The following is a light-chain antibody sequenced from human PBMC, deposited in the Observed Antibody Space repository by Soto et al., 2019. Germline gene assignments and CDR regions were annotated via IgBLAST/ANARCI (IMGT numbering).Light chain of an antibody. J-gene: IGKJ2*01. Sequence: EIVLTQSPGTLSLSPGERATLSCRASQSLTSSYLAWYQQKPGQAPRLLIYGASSRATGIPDRFSGSGAGTDFTLTISRLEPEDFAVYSCQHYASSPPSYPFGQGTKLEIK. CDR3: QHYASSPPSYP. CDR2: GAS. V-gene: IGKV3-20*01. CDR1: QSLTSSY.